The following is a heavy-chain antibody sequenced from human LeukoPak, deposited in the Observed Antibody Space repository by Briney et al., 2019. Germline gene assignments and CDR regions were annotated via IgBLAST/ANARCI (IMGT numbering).Heavy chain of an antibody. J-gene: IGHJ4*02. CDR2: IKSDGAV. CDR1: GFSFTTAW. V-gene: IGHV3-15*01. CDR3: VIDDYYDYSGTREADYFDY. Sequence: PGGSLRLSXGASGFSFTTAWMSWVRQAPGKGLEWVARIKSDGAVDYASPVKGRLTISKDYSKNTLYLQMNSLKVEDTAVYYCVIDDYYDYSGTREADYFDYWGQGTLVTVSS. D-gene: IGHD3-22*01.